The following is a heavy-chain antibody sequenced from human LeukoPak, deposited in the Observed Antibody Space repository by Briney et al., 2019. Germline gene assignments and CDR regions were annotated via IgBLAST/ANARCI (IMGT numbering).Heavy chain of an antibody. V-gene: IGHV1-18*01. J-gene: IGHJ4*02. Sequence: ASVKVSCKASGYTFTSYGISWVRQAPGQGLEWMGWISAYNGNTNYAQKLQGRVTMTTDTSTSTAYMELSSLRSEDTAVYYCAKGESSGYYSHFDYWGQGTLVTVSS. CDR1: GYTFTSYG. CDR3: AKGESSGYYSHFDY. D-gene: IGHD3-22*01. CDR2: ISAYNGNT.